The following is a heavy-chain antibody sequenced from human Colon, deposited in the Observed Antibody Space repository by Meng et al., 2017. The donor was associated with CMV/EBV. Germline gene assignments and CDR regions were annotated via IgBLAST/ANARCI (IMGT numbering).Heavy chain of an antibody. V-gene: IGHV3-30*02. CDR1: GFTFSSYG. Sequence: GGSLRLSCAASGFTFSSYGMHWVRQAPGKGLEWVAFIRYDGSNKYYADSVKGRFTISRDNAKNSLYLQMNSLRAEDTGFYYCVGGGLPYFDYWGQGARVTVSS. CDR2: IRYDGSNK. CDR3: VGGGLPYFDY. D-gene: IGHD2-15*01. J-gene: IGHJ4*02.